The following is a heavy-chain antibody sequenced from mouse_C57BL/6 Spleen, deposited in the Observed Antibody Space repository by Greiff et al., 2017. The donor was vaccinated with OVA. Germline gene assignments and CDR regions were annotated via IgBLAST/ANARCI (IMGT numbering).Heavy chain of an antibody. J-gene: IGHJ2*01. CDR2: IDPSDSYT. CDR1: GYTFTSYW. Sequence: QVQLQQPGAELVRPGTSVKLSCKASGYTFTSYWMHWVKQRPGQGLEWIGVIDPSDSYTNYNQKFKGKATLTVDTSSSTAYMQLSSLTSEDSAVYYCAREWLRRRVDYWGQGTTLTVSS. D-gene: IGHD2-2*01. V-gene: IGHV1-59*01. CDR3: AREWLRRRVDY.